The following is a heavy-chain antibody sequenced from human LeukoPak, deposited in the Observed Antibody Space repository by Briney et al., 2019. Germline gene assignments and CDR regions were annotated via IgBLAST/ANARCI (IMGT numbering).Heavy chain of an antibody. J-gene: IGHJ5*02. D-gene: IGHD2-2*01. CDR2: ISGSGGST. CDR3: ARGRTSRYCSSTSCPYNWFDP. V-gene: IGHV3-23*01. CDR1: GFTFSSYA. Sequence: GGSLRLSCAASGFTFSSYAMSWVRQAPGKGLEWVSAISGSGGSTYYADSVKGRFTISRDNAKNTLYLQMNSLRAEDTAVYYCARGRTSRYCSSTSCPYNWFDPWGQGTLVTVSS.